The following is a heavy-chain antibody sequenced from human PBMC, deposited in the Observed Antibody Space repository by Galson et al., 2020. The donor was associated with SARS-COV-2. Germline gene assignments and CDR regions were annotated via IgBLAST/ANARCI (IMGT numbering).Heavy chain of an antibody. D-gene: IGHD2-2*02. V-gene: IGHV4-59*01. J-gene: IGHJ2*01. CDR1: GGSFSSFY. CDR2: IYYNGYT. CDR3: ARIPLIGRSWHFDV. Sequence: ETSETLSLTCSVSGGSFSSFYWSWVRQPPGKRLEWIGYIYYNGYTNYNPSLKSRVTMSVDTSENQFSLRLSSLTAADTAVYFCARIPLIGRSWHFDVWGRGTLVTVSS.